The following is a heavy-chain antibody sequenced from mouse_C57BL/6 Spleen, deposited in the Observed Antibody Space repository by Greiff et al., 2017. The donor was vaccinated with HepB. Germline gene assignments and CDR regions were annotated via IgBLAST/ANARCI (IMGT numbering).Heavy chain of an antibody. V-gene: IGHV1-19*01. Sequence: EVQVVESGPVLVKPGASVKMSCKASGYTFTDYYMNWVKQSHGKSLEWIGVINPYNGGTSYNQKFKGKATLTVDKSSSTAYMELNSLTSEDSAVYYCARKERPYAMDYWGQGTSVTVSS. CDR1: GYTFTDYY. J-gene: IGHJ4*01. CDR2: INPYNGGT. CDR3: ARKERPYAMDY.